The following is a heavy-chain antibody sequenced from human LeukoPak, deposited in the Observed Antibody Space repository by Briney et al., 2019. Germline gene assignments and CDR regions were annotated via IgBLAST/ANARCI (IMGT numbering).Heavy chain of an antibody. V-gene: IGHV4-59*08. CDR2: IYYSGST. CDR1: GGSFSNY. CDR3: ARRDYGSKIDF. J-gene: IGHJ4*02. Sequence: PAETLSLTCTVSGGSFSNYWTWIRQPPGKGLEWIGYIYYSGSTTYNPSLKSRVAISLDTCKTQFSLKLSSVTAADAAVYYCARRDYGSKIDFWGQGTLVTVSS. D-gene: IGHD4-23*01.